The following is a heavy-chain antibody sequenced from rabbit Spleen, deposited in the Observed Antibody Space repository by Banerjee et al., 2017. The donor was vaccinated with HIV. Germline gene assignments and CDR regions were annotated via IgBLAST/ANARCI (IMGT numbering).Heavy chain of an antibody. Sequence: QSLEESGGDLVKPEGSLTLTCTASGFTFSGYWMCWVRQAPGRGLEWIACINTNNGVTAYATWAKGRFTISKTSSTTVTLQMTSLTAADTATNFCARINCDIGCAIDLWGPGTLVTVS. CDR1: GFTFSGYW. V-gene: IGHV1S40*01. CDR2: INTNNGVT. J-gene: IGHJ4*01. CDR3: ARINCDIGCAIDL. D-gene: IGHD6-1*01.